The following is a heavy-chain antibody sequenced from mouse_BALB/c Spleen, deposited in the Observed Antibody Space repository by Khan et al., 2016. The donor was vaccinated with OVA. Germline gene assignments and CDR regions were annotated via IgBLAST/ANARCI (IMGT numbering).Heavy chain of an antibody. J-gene: IGHJ4*01. Sequence: QVQLQQSGPELVKPGASVKISCKASGYTFTDYFIKWVKQRPGQGLEWIGWIYPGTANTKYNEKFKGKATLTVDPSSSPAYMQLSSLKSEESAVYFCEGSAVVTTIDAFDYWSQETSVTVSS. CDR3: EGSAVVTTIDAFDY. V-gene: IGHV1-84*01. CDR2: IYPGTANT. CDR1: GYTFTDYF. D-gene: IGHD2-1*01.